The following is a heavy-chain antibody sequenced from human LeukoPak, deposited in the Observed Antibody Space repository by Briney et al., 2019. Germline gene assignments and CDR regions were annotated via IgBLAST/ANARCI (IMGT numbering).Heavy chain of an antibody. CDR3: ATREPNDSSGYCRWEAFDI. CDR2: IYTGGST. Sequence: SETLFLTCTVSGGSISSGSYYWSWIRQPAGKGLEWIGRIYTGGSTNYNPSLKSRVTISVDTSKNQFSLKLSSVTAADTAVYYCATREPNDSSGYCRWEAFDIWGQGTMVTVSS. J-gene: IGHJ3*02. D-gene: IGHD3-22*01. CDR1: GGSISSGSYY. V-gene: IGHV4-61*02.